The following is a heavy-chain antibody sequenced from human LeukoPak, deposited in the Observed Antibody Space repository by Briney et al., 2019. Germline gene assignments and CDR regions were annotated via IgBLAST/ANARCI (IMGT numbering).Heavy chain of an antibody. J-gene: IGHJ2*01. V-gene: IGHV4-30-2*01. D-gene: IGHD3-22*01. CDR2: IYHSGST. CDR1: GGSISSGGYS. Sequence: SETLSLTCAVSGGSISSGGYSWSWIRQPPGKGLEWIGYIYHSGSTYYNPSLKSRVTTSVDTSKNQFSLKLSSVTAADTAVYYCARGLSMIVVVVHDWYFDLWGRGTLVTVSS. CDR3: ARGLSMIVVVVHDWYFDL.